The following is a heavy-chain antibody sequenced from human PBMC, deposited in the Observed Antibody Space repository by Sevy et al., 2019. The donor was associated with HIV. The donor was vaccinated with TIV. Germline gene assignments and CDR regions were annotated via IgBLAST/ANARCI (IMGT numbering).Heavy chain of an antibody. CDR2: INSDGSST. D-gene: IGHD2-21*01. V-gene: IGHV3-74*01. J-gene: IGHJ4*02. CDR3: ARDRLLSLLDF. CDR1: GFTFSSYW. Sequence: GGSLRLSCAASGFTFSSYWMHWVRQAPGKGLVWVSRINSDGSSTSYADSVKGRFTISRDNSQNTVYLQMNSLRPEDTAVYYCARDRLLSLLDFWGQGTLVTVSS.